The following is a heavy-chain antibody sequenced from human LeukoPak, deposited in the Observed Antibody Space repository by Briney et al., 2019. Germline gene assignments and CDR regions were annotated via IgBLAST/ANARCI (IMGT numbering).Heavy chain of an antibody. V-gene: IGHV5-51*01. D-gene: IGHD6-6*01. CDR1: GYTFSTYW. CDR3: ARERSSQGYFDF. J-gene: IGHJ4*02. Sequence: GESLKISCKASGYTFSTYWIGWVRQMPEKGLEWMGIIYPDDSDTRYSPSFQGQVTISADKSISTAYLQWSSLKASDTAMYYCARERSSQGYFDFWGQGTLVTVSS. CDR2: IYPDDSDT.